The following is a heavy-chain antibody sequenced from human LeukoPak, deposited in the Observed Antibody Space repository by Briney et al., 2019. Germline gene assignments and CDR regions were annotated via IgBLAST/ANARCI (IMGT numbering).Heavy chain of an antibody. V-gene: IGHV1-2*02. CDR2: INPNSGGT. Sequence: GASVKVSCKASGYTFTGYYMHWVRQAPGQGLEWMGWINPNSGGTNYAQKFQGRVTMTRDTSISTAYMELSRLRSDDTAVYYCARDPSIVVVPAAIDYWGQGTLGTVSS. J-gene: IGHJ4*02. D-gene: IGHD2-2*01. CDR1: GYTFTGYY. CDR3: ARDPSIVVVPAAIDY.